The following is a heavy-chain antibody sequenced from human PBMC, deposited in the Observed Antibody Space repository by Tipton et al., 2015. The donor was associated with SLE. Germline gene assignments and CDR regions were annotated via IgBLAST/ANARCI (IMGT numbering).Heavy chain of an antibody. V-gene: IGHV4-38-2*01. J-gene: IGHJ5*02. Sequence: TLSLTCAVSGYSISSGYYWGWIRQPPGKGLEWIASVYHGGNTSYNPSLKSRVTISIDTSKNRFSLQLSTVTAADTAMYYCARGGDITILLRGWFDPWGQGTLVTVSS. CDR3: ARGGDITILLRGWFDP. CDR2: VYHGGNT. CDR1: GYSISSGYY. D-gene: IGHD3-3*01.